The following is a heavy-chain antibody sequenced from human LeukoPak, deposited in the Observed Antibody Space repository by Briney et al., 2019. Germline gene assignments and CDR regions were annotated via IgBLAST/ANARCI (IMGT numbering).Heavy chain of an antibody. Sequence: ASVKVSCKASGYTFTSYGISWVRQAPGQGLEWMGWISAYNGNTNYAQKLQGRVTMTTDTSTSTAYMELRSLRSDDTAVYYCARGARLYSYGPTSLDYWGQGTLVTVSS. CDR1: GYTFTSYG. V-gene: IGHV1-18*01. J-gene: IGHJ4*02. D-gene: IGHD5-18*01. CDR3: ARGARLYSYGPTSLDY. CDR2: ISAYNGNT.